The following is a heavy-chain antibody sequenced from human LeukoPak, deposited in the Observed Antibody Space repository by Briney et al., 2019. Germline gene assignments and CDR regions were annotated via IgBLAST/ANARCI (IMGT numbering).Heavy chain of an antibody. CDR3: ARLLDYDSSGDPDTFDI. CDR2: FHHTAGT. Sequence: PSETLSLTCSVSGDSISGDYWSWIRQSPGKGLEWIGDFHHTAGTRYNPSLQSRVTISIDTPRNHFSLKLSSLSAADTAVYFCARLLDYDSSGDPDTFDIWGQGTMVTVSS. CDR1: GDSISGDY. D-gene: IGHD3-22*01. V-gene: IGHV4-59*08. J-gene: IGHJ3*02.